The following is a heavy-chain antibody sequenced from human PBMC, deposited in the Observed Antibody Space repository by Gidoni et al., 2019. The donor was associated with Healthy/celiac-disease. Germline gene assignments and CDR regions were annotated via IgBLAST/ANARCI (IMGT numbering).Heavy chain of an antibody. D-gene: IGHD2-21*02. Sequence: EVQLVESGGGLVQPGGSLRLSCAASGFTFSSSSMNWVRQAPGKGLEWVSYISSSSSTIYYADSVKGRFTISRDNAKNSLYLQMNSLRDEDTAVYYCARRDCGGDCSPVDYYYYYGMDVWGQGTTVTVSS. V-gene: IGHV3-48*02. CDR3: ARRDCGGDCSPVDYYYYYGMDV. CDR1: GFTFSSSS. J-gene: IGHJ6*02. CDR2: ISSSSSTI.